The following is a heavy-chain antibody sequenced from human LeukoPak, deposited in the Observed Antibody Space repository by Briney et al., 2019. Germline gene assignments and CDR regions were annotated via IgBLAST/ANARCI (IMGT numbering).Heavy chain of an antibody. CDR1: GGSISNYY. CDR3: ARGGYCSSTSCYGDDAFDI. Sequence: SETLSLTCTVSGGSISNYYWSWLRQPPGKGLEWIGYIYYSGSTNYNPSLKSRVSISVDTSKKQFSLKLSSVTAADTAMYYCARGGYCSSTSCYGDDAFDIWGQGTMVTVSS. D-gene: IGHD2-2*01. V-gene: IGHV4-59*01. CDR2: IYYSGST. J-gene: IGHJ3*02.